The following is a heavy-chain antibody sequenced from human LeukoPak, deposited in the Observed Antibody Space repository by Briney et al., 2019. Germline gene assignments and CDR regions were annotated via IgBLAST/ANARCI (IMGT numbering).Heavy chain of an antibody. CDR1: GVSISTSSYY. V-gene: IGHV4-39*02. J-gene: IGHJ3*02. CDR2: IYYNGNT. CDR3: AREELLPKRTNAFDI. D-gene: IGHD1-7*01. Sequence: SETLSLTCTVSGVSISTSSYYWGWGRQPPGRGREWVGSIYYNGNTYYNPSLRSRVTISVDTSENQFSLKLNSVTAADTAVYYCAREELLPKRTNAFDIWGQGTMVTVSS.